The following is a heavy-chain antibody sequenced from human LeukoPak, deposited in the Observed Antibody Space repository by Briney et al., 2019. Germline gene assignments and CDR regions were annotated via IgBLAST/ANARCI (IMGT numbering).Heavy chain of an antibody. D-gene: IGHD6-13*01. V-gene: IGHV1-2*04. J-gene: IGHJ4*02. CDR3: AREGGYSSSWTAWDY. CDR1: GYTLTGYY. Sequence: ASVKVSCKASGYTLTGYYMHWVRQAPGQGLEWMGWINPNSGGTNYAQKFQGWVTMTRDTSISTAYMELSRLRSDDTAVYYCAREGGYSSSWTAWDYWGQGTLVTVSS. CDR2: INPNSGGT.